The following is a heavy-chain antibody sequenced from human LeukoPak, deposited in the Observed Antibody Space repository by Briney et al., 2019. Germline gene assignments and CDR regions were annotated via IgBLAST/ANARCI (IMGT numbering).Heavy chain of an antibody. CDR3: ARHERALAGTLNYYYYGIDV. CDR1: GYSISSGYY. CDR2: IYHSGST. J-gene: IGHJ6*02. Sequence: SSETLSLTCTDSGYSISSGYYWGWIRQPPGKGLEWIGGIYHSGSTYYNPSLKSRVTISVDASKNQFSLKLSSVTAADTAVYYCARHERALAGTLNYYYYGIDVWGQGTTVTVSS. V-gene: IGHV4-38-2*02. D-gene: IGHD6-19*01.